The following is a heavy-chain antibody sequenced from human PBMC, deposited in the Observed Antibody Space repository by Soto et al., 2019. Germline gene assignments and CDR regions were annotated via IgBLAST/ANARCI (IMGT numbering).Heavy chain of an antibody. Sequence: EVQLVESGGGLVQPGGSLRLSCAASGFTFSNYWMTWVRQTPGRGLEWVANIKQDGSAKFYVGSVKGRFTISRDNAENSVYLQMNSLRVEDTAVYYCVRDSYTNTWRWPENDYWGPGTVVTVSS. CDR1: GFTFSNYW. D-gene: IGHD6-13*01. J-gene: IGHJ4*02. V-gene: IGHV3-7*05. CDR3: VRDSYTNTWRWPENDY. CDR2: IKQDGSAK.